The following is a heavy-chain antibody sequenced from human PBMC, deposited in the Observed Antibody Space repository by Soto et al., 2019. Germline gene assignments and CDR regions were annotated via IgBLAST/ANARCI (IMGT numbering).Heavy chain of an antibody. CDR2: IYYSGST. CDR3: ARDLWFDP. Sequence: PSETLSLTCTVPGGSVSSGSYYWSWIRQPPGKGLEWIGYIYYSGSTNYNPSLKSRVTISVDTSKNQFSLKLSSVTAADTAVYYCARDLWFDPWGQGTLVTVS. CDR1: GGSVSSGSYY. V-gene: IGHV4-61*01. J-gene: IGHJ5*02.